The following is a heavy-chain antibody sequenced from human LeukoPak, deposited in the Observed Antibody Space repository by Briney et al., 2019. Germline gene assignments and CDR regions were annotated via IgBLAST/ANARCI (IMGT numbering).Heavy chain of an antibody. CDR3: ARLQRFSSGWKIDP. CDR2: INHSGST. J-gene: IGHJ5*02. Sequence: SSETLSLTCAVYGGSFSGYYWSWIRQPPGKGLEWIGEINHSGSTNYNPSLKSRVTISVDTSKNQFSLKLSSVTAADTAVYYCARLQRFSSGWKIDPRGQGTLVTVSS. D-gene: IGHD6-19*01. V-gene: IGHV4-34*01. CDR1: GGSFSGYY.